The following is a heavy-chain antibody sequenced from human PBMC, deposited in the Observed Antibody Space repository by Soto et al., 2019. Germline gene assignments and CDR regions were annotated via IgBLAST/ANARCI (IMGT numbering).Heavy chain of an antibody. J-gene: IGHJ6*03. Sequence: GGSLRLSCAASGFTFSSYSMNWVRQAPGKGLEWVSYISSSSSTIYYADSVKGRFTISRDNAKNSLYLQMNSLRAEDTAVYHCARLAGYLGYCSSTSCYGNYYYMDVWGKGTTVTVSS. V-gene: IGHV3-48*01. CDR2: ISSSSSTI. D-gene: IGHD2-2*01. CDR3: ARLAGYLGYCSSTSCYGNYYYMDV. CDR1: GFTFSSYS.